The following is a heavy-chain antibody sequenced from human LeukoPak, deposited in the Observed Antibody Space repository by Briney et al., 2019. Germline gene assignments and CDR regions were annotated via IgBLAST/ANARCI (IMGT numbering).Heavy chain of an antibody. Sequence: ASVKVSCKASGYSFSNYGISWVRQAPGQGLEWMGWISTYNANPNYAQKFLGRVTMTTDTSTSTAYMELRSLRSDDTAVYYCAKWAPGDYGDYSRIYFDYWGQGTLVTVSS. V-gene: IGHV1-18*01. CDR3: AKWAPGDYGDYSRIYFDY. CDR2: ISTYNANP. J-gene: IGHJ4*02. D-gene: IGHD4-17*01. CDR1: GYSFSNYG.